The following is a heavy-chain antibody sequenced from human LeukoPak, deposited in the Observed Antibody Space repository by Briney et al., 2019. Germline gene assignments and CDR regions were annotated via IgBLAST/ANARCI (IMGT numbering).Heavy chain of an antibody. CDR3: ARLRYSGRLPDY. J-gene: IGHJ4*02. CDR2: IYYSGST. V-gene: IGHV4-39*01. CDR1: GGSISSSSYY. Sequence: SETLSLTCTVSGGSISSSSYYWGWIRQPPGKGLEWIGSIYYSGSTYYNPSLKSRATISVDTSKNQFSLKLSSVTAADTAVFYCARLRYSGRLPDYWGQGTLVTVSS. D-gene: IGHD2-2*02.